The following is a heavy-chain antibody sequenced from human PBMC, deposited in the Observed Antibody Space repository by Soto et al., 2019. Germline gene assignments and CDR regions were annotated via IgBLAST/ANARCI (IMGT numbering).Heavy chain of an antibody. Sequence: QVQLVQCGAEVKKPGSSVKVSCKASGGTFSSYAITWVRQAPGQGLEWMGGIIPIFGTANYAQKFQVRVTITADESTSTPYMELSSLRSEDTAVYYCARDRGPSSGYYPYWFDPWGQGTLVTVSS. CDR2: IIPIFGTA. V-gene: IGHV1-69*12. CDR3: ARDRGPSSGYYPYWFDP. J-gene: IGHJ5*02. D-gene: IGHD3-22*01. CDR1: GGTFSSYA.